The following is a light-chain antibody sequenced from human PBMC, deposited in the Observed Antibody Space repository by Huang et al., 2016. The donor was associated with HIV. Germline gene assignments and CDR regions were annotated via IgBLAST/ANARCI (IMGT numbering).Light chain of an antibody. J-gene: IGKJ1*01. V-gene: IGKV1-5*01. Sequence: DIQMTQSSATLSASVGDRVTITCRASQSIGTWLAWYQQKPGKAPNLLIYDASTLESGVPSRFSGGGSGTEFTLTINSLQPDDFATYYCQHYHSFPWTFGQGTKVEV. CDR1: QSIGTW. CDR2: DAS. CDR3: QHYHSFPWT.